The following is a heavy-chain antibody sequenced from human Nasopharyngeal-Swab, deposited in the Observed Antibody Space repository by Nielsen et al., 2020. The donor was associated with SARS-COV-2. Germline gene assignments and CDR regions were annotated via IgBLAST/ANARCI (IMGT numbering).Heavy chain of an antibody. CDR3: ARDRHGMDV. CDR1: GFILSDYD. J-gene: IGHJ6*02. V-gene: IGHV3-13*01. CDR2: FGLGADT. Sequence: GESLKISCAASGFILSDYDMHWVRPPRGKGLEWVSSFGLGADTYYSDSAKGRFTISRDDAKNLLFLQLNSLRVGDTAVYFCARDRHGMDVWGQGTTVIVSS.